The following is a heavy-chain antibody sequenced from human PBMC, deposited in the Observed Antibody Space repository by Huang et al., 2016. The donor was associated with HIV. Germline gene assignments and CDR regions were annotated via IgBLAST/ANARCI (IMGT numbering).Heavy chain of an antibody. J-gene: IGHJ4*02. CDR1: GFTFSSYS. Sequence: EVQLVESGGGLVKPGGSLRLSCTMSGFTFSSYSMNWVRQAPGKGLEWVASVSRTGRHKYYADSVKGRFTISRDNAKNALYLQMHSLRAEDTAVYYCARGYFWGQGTLVTVSS. CDR2: VSRTGRHK. V-gene: IGHV3-21*06. CDR3: ARGYF.